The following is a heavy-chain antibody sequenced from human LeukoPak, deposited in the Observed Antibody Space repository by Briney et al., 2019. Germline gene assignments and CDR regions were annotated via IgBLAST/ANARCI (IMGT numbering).Heavy chain of an antibody. CDR2: ISGSGYST. Sequence: GGSLRLSCAASGFTFSNYAMTWVRQAPGKGLEWVSAISGSGYSTYYADSVKGRFTISRDSSKNTLYLQMNSLRAEDTAVYYCAKGASDIVVVTSIYYFDYWGQGTLVTVSS. CDR3: AKGASDIVVVTSIYYFDY. CDR1: GFTFSNYA. V-gene: IGHV3-23*01. D-gene: IGHD2-2*01. J-gene: IGHJ4*02.